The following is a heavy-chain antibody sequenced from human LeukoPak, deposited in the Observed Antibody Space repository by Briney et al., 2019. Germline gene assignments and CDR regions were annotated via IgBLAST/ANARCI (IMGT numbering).Heavy chain of an antibody. CDR1: GGSFSGYY. V-gene: IGHV4-34*01. Sequence: SETLSLTCAVYGGSFSGYYWSWIRQPPGKGLEWIGEINHSGSTNYNPSLKSRVTVSVDTSKNQFSLKLSSVTAADTAVYYCARVVGYFDLWGRGTLVTVSS. CDR2: INHSGST. J-gene: IGHJ2*01. CDR3: ARVVGYFDL. D-gene: IGHD6-6*01.